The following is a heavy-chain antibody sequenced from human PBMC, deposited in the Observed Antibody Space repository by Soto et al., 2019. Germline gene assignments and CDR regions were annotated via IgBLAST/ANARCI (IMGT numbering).Heavy chain of an antibody. D-gene: IGHD3-16*01. J-gene: IGHJ5*02. Sequence: LRLSCAASGFAFSGSAMYWVRQASGKGPEWVGRIRSKGHNYATEYAASVKGRFTISRDDSKNTAYLQMNSLQTEDTAVYYCTRDLFSYDYSGILWFDPWGQGTLVTVSS. CDR3: TRDLFSYDYSGILWFDP. CDR2: IRSKGHNYAT. V-gene: IGHV3-73*01. CDR1: GFAFSGSA.